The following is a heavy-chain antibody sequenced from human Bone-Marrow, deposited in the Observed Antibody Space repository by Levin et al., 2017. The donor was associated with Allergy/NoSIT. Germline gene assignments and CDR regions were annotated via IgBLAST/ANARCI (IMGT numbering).Heavy chain of an antibody. D-gene: IGHD2-2*01. Sequence: GESLKISCAASGFTFSNYAMSWVRQVPGKGLEWVSGISGSGGRTYYADSVKGRFTTSRDDSKNTLYLEMNSLRAEDTAVYYCAKDTPALSAGPYFDFWGQGTLVTVSS. CDR3: AKDTPALSAGPYFDF. V-gene: IGHV3-23*01. CDR2: ISGSGGRT. J-gene: IGHJ4*02. CDR1: GFTFSNYA.